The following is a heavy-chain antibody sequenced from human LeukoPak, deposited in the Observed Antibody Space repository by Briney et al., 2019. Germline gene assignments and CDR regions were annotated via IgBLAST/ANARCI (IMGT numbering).Heavy chain of an antibody. CDR3: ARLPSSGWYSGAFDI. J-gene: IGHJ3*02. CDR2: INPSGGST. D-gene: IGHD6-19*01. CDR1: GYTFTSYY. Sequence: ASVKVSCKASGYTFTSYYMHWVRQAPGQGLEWMGIINPSGGSTSYAQKFQGRVTMTRNTSISTAYMELSSLRSEDTAVYYCARLPSSGWYSGAFDIWGQGTMVTVSS. V-gene: IGHV1-46*01.